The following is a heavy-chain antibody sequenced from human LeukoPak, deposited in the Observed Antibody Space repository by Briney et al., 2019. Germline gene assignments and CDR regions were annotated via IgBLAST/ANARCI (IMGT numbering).Heavy chain of an antibody. V-gene: IGHV3-11*04. CDR3: ASQWLTSYYYMDV. J-gene: IGHJ6*03. CDR1: GFTFSDYY. D-gene: IGHD3-22*01. CDR2: ISSSGSTI. Sequence: GGSLRLSCAASGFTFSDYYMSWIRQAPGKGLEWVSYISSSGSTIYYADSVKGRFTISRDNAKNSLYLQMNSLRAEDTAVYYCASQWLTSYYYMDVWGKGTTVTVSS.